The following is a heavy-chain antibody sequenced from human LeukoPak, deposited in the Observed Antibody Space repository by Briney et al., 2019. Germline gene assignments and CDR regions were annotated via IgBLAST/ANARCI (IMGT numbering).Heavy chain of an antibody. CDR2: INPNSGGT. CDR1: GYTFTGYY. Sequence: ASVKVSCKASGYTFTGYYMHWVRQAPGQGLEWMGWINPNSGGTNYAQKFQGRVTMTRDTSISTAYMELSRLRSDDTAVYYCARAVGQWLVRALRFDPWGQGTLVTVSS. V-gene: IGHV1-2*02. J-gene: IGHJ5*02. D-gene: IGHD6-19*01. CDR3: ARAVGQWLVRALRFDP.